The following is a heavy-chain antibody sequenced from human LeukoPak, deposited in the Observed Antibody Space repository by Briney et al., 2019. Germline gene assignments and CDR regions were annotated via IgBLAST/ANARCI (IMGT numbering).Heavy chain of an antibody. CDR1: GFTFSSYW. J-gene: IGHJ4*02. CDR3: VRGGSGNFF. D-gene: IGHD3-22*01. V-gene: IGHV3-74*01. CDR2: IDTYGSDT. Sequence: GGSLRLSCAASGFTFSSYWMHWVRQAPGKGLVWVSYIDTYGSDTNYADSVKGRFTISRDNAKNTLYLQMNSLRAEDTAVYYCVRGGSGNFFGGQGTQVTVSS.